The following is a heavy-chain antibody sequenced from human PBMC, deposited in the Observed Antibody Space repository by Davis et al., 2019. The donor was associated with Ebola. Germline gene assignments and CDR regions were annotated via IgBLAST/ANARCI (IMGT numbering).Heavy chain of an antibody. Sequence: SVKVSCKASGGTFSSYAISWVRQAPGQGLEWMGGTIPIFGTANYAQKFQGRVTITADESTSTAYMELSSLRSEDTAVYYCARDQADAGSPAAHWGQGTLVTVSS. CDR3: ARDQADAGSPAAH. D-gene: IGHD3-10*01. CDR2: TIPIFGTA. V-gene: IGHV1-69*13. CDR1: GGTFSSYA. J-gene: IGHJ4*02.